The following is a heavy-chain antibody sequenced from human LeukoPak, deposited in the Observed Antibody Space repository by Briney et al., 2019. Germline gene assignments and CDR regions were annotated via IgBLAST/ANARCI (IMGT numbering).Heavy chain of an antibody. CDR2: IWYDGSNK. CDR3: ARARSGYYYDY. CDR1: GFTFSSYA. V-gene: IGHV3-33*08. Sequence: QPGRSLRLSCAASGFTFSSYAMHWVRQAPGKGLEWVAVIWYDGSNKYYADSVKGRFTISRDNSKNTLYLQMNSLRAEDTAVYYCARARSGYYYDYWGQGTLVTVSS. J-gene: IGHJ4*02. D-gene: IGHD3-22*01.